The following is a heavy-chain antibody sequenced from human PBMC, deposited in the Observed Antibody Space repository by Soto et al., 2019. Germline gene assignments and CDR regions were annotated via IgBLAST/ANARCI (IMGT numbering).Heavy chain of an antibody. CDR3: TRGLASGDY. J-gene: IGHJ4*02. D-gene: IGHD6-6*01. Sequence: QVQLVQPGAEVKKPGASVKFSCKASGYIFTNFYIHWVRQDPGQGLEWIGIINPNGGSTNYAQNFQGRVTMTRETSTSTVYMDLSSLRSEDTAVYYCTRGLASGDYWGQGTLITVSS. CDR2: INPNGGST. CDR1: GYIFTNFY. V-gene: IGHV1-46*03.